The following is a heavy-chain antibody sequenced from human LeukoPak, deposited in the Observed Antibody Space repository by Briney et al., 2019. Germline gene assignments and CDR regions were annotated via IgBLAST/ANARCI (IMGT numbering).Heavy chain of an antibody. Sequence: GGSLRLSCAASGFTFSSYGMHWVRQAPGKGLEWVAVISYDGSNKYYADSVKGRFTISRDNSKNTLYLQMNSLRAEDTAVYYCARASYGSGNTFDYWGQGILVTVSS. V-gene: IGHV3-30*03. CDR1: GFTFSSYG. D-gene: IGHD3-10*01. CDR3: ARASYGSGNTFDY. CDR2: ISYDGSNK. J-gene: IGHJ4*02.